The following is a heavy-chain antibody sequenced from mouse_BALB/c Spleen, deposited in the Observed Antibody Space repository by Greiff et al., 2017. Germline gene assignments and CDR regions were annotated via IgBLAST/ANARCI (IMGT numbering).Heavy chain of an antibody. V-gene: IGHV3-8*02. Sequence: EVQRVESGPSLVKPSQTLSLTCSVTGDSITSGYWNWIRKFPGNKLEYMGYISYSGSTYYNPSLKSRISITRDTSKNQYYLQLNSVTTEDTATYYCARIYYDYDGDGDYWGQGTTLTVSS. J-gene: IGHJ2*01. CDR2: ISYSGST. CDR3: ARIYYDYDGDGDY. CDR1: GDSITSGY. D-gene: IGHD2-4*01.